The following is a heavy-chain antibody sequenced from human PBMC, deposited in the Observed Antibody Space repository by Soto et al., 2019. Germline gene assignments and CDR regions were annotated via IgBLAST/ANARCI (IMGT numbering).Heavy chain of an antibody. CDR3: ASGYGGNSGDYYYGMDV. Sequence: QVQLQESGPGLVKPSQTLSLTCTVSGGSISSGDYYWSWIRQPPGKGLEWIGYIYYSGSTYYNPSLKSRVTISVDTSKNRFSLKLSSVTAADTAVYYCASGYGGNSGDYYYGMDVWGQGTTVTVSS. CDR1: GGSISSGDYY. V-gene: IGHV4-30-4*01. D-gene: IGHD2-21*02. CDR2: IYYSGST. J-gene: IGHJ6*02.